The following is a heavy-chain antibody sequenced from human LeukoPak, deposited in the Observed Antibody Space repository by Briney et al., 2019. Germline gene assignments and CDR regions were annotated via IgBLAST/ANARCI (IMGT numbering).Heavy chain of an antibody. Sequence: LPGGSLRLSCAASGFTFSSYAMRWVRQAPGKGLEWVAVISYDGSNKYYADSVKGRFTISRDNSKNTLYLQMNSLRAEDTAVYYCATAPWIQLWSNPGGIDYWGQGTLVTVSS. D-gene: IGHD5-18*01. J-gene: IGHJ4*02. CDR1: GFTFSSYA. V-gene: IGHV3-30-3*01. CDR3: ATAPWIQLWSNPGGIDY. CDR2: ISYDGSNK.